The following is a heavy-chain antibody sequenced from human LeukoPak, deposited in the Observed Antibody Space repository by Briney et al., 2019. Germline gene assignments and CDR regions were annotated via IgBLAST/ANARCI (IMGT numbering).Heavy chain of an antibody. V-gene: IGHV4-34*01. CDR3: ARGPSLRWSPFDY. Sequence: SETLSLTCAVYGGSFSGYYWSWIRRPPGKGLEWIGEINHSGSTNYNPSLKSRVTISVDTSKNQFSLKLSSVTAADTAVYYCARGPSLRWSPFDYWGQGTLVTVSS. D-gene: IGHD4-23*01. J-gene: IGHJ4*02. CDR1: GGSFSGYY. CDR2: INHSGST.